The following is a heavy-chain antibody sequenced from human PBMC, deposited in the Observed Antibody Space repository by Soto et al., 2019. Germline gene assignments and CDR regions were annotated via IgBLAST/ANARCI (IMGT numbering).Heavy chain of an antibody. V-gene: IGHV2-70*11. J-gene: IGHJ6*03. Sequence: SGPTLVNPTQTLTLTCTFSGFSLSTSGMCVSWIRQPPGKALEWLARIDWDDDKYYSTSLKTRLTISKDTSKNQVVLTMTNMDPVDTATYYCARTTFNRRSYYYYYKDVWGQGTTVTVSS. CDR2: IDWDDDK. CDR3: ARTTFNRRSYYYYYKDV. D-gene: IGHD3-3*01. CDR1: GFSLSTSGMC.